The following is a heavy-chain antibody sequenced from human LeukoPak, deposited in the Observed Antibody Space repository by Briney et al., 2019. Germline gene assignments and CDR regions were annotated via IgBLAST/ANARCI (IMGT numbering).Heavy chain of an antibody. V-gene: IGHV4-39*07. CDR2: IYYSGST. D-gene: IGHD6-6*01. CDR1: GASISSGSYY. J-gene: IGHJ4*02. Sequence: SETLSLTCTVSGASISSGSYYWGWIRQPPEKGLEWIGSIYYSGSTYYNPSLKSRVTISVDTSKNQFSLKLSSVTAADTAVYYCARGPSEEQLVLLSWGQGTLVTVSS. CDR3: ARGPSEEQLVLLS.